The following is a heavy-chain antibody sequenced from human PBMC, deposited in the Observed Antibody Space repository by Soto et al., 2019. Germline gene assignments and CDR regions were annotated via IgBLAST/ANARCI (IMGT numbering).Heavy chain of an antibody. CDR3: AHRPRASGGLVYA. V-gene: IGHV2-5*02. CDR1: GFSLDTSGVA. CDR2: IYRDDDK. J-gene: IGHJ5*02. Sequence: QITLKESGPTLVKPTQTLTLTCTFSGFSLDTSGVAVVWCRQPPGKGMELLSVIYRDDDKPSSPSLRSRLTIPKDTSKNQVVLKMTNIHPADTATYYGAHRPRASGGLVYACGQGTIVTVSS. D-gene: IGHD2-15*01.